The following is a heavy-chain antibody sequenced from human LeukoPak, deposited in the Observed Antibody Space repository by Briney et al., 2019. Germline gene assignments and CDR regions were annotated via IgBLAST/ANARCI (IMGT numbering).Heavy chain of an antibody. D-gene: IGHD3-3*01. Sequence: GGSLRLSCAASGFTLSSYSMNWVRQAPGKGLEWVSYISSSSSYIYYADSVKGRFTISRDNAKNSLYLQMNSLRAEDTAVYYCARDGRITIFSGMDVWGQGTTVTVSS. V-gene: IGHV3-21*01. J-gene: IGHJ6*02. CDR2: ISSSSSYI. CDR1: GFTLSSYS. CDR3: ARDGRITIFSGMDV.